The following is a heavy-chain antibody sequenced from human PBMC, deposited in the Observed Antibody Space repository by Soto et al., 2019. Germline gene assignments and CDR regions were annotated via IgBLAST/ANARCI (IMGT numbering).Heavy chain of an antibody. V-gene: IGHV4-39*01. J-gene: IGHJ5*02. CDR1: GGSISSSSYY. Sequence: QLQLQESGPGLVKPSETLSLTCTVSGGSISSSSYYWGWIRQPPGKGLEWIGSIYYSGSTYYNPSLKSRVTISVDTSKNQFSLKLSSVTAADTAVYYCARRDYYAPFDPWGQGTLVTVSS. D-gene: IGHD3-10*01. CDR3: ARRDYYAPFDP. CDR2: IYYSGST.